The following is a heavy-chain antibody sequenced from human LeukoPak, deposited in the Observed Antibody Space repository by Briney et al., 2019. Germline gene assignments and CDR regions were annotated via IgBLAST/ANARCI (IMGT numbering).Heavy chain of an antibody. CDR1: GYSFSSGYY. Sequence: SETLSLACTVSGYSFSSGYYWCWIRQPPGKGLEWIGSIYHSGSTYYNPSLKSRVTISVDTSKNQFSLKLSSVTAADTAVYYCARDSLVVVATIDYWGQGTLVTVSS. V-gene: IGHV4-38-2*02. CDR2: IYHSGST. J-gene: IGHJ4*02. CDR3: ARDSLVVVATIDY. D-gene: IGHD2-15*01.